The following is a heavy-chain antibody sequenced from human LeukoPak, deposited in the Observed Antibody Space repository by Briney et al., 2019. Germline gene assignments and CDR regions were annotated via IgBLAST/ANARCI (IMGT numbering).Heavy chain of an antibody. CDR3: ARDAPAMAHVDY. D-gene: IGHD5-18*01. V-gene: IGHV1-2*02. J-gene: IGHJ4*02. CDR2: INPNSGGT. Sequence: ASVKVSCKASGYTFTGYYMHWVRQAPGQGLEWMGWINPNSGGTNYAQKFQGRVTMTRDTSISTAYMELSRLRSDDTAVYYCARDAPAMAHVDYWGQGTLVTVSS. CDR1: GYTFTGYY.